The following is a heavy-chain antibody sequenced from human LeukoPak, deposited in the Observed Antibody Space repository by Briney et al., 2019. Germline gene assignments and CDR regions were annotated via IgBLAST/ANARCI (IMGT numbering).Heavy chain of an antibody. J-gene: IGHJ6*02. CDR2: ISSSSSYI. CDR3: ARVWTPDPPFPAPPPYYSGRAV. CDR1: GFTFSSYS. V-gene: IGHV3-21*01. D-gene: IGHD3/OR15-3a*01. Sequence: GGSLRLSCAASGFTFSSYSMNWVRQAPGKGLEWVSSISSSSSYIYYADSVKGRFTISRDNAKNSLYLQMNSLRAEDTAVYYCARVWTPDPPFPAPPPYYSGRAVWGQGT.